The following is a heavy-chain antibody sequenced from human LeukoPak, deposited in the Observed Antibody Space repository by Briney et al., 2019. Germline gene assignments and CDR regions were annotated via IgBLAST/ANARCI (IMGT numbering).Heavy chain of an antibody. D-gene: IGHD6-19*01. CDR2: IYYSGST. CDR3: ARGSSGWYPSYYYGMDV. CDR1: GGSISSSSYY. Sequence: SETLSLTCTVSGGSISSSSYYWGWIRQPPGKGLEWIGSIYYSGSTYYNPSLKSRVTISVDTSKNQFSLKLSSVTAADTAVYYCARGSSGWYPSYYYGMDVWGQGTTVTVSS. V-gene: IGHV4-39*01. J-gene: IGHJ6*02.